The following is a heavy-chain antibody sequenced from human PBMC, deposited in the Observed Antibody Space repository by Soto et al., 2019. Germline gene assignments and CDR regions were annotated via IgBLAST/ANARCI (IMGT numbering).Heavy chain of an antibody. CDR3: ATRHCSSTSCYNIFDY. CDR1: GFTFSSYG. Sequence: GGSLRLSCAASGFTFSSYGMHWVRQAPGKGLEWVAVISYDGSNKYYADSVKGRFTISRDNSRNTLYLQMNSLRAEDTAVYHCATRHCSSTSCYNIFDYWGQGTLVTVSS. V-gene: IGHV3-30*03. D-gene: IGHD2-2*02. J-gene: IGHJ4*02. CDR2: ISYDGSNK.